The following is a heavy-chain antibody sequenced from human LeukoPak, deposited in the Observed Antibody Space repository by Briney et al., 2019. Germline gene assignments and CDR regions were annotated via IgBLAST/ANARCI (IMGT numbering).Heavy chain of an antibody. V-gene: IGHV3-23*01. J-gene: IGHJ6*02. CDR3: VKDRGGSPFYGMDV. D-gene: IGHD1-26*01. CDR1: GFTFSSYA. CDR2: ISGSGGAGT. Sequence: GGSLRLSCAGSGFTFSSYAMSWVRQAPGKGLEWVSTISGSGGAGTYYADSVKGRFTVSRDNSRNTLYLPMNSLRAEDTAVYYCVKDRGGSPFYGMDVWAKGPRSPSP.